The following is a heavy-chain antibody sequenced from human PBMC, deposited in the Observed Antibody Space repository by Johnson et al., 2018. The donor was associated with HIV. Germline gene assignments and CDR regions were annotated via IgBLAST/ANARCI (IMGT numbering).Heavy chain of an antibody. CDR2: IKQDGREK. V-gene: IGHV3-7*01. D-gene: IGHD3-22*01. Sequence: VQLVESGGGLVQPGGSLRLSCAASGFTFSSYWMSWVRQAPGKGLEWVANIKQDGREKYYVDSVKCRFTISRDNAKNSLYLQMNSLRAEDTAVYYCARVAYYDSSGLDAFDIWGQGTMVTVSS. CDR3: ARVAYYDSSGLDAFDI. J-gene: IGHJ3*02. CDR1: GFTFSSYW.